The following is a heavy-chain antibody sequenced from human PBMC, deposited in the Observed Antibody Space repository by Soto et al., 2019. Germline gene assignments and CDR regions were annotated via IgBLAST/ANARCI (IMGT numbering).Heavy chain of an antibody. Sequence: SGPTLVNPTQTLTLTCTFSGFSLGASGMCMSWIRQPPGKALEWLARIDWDDDKYYSTSLKTRLTISKDTSKNQVVLTMTNMDPVDTATYYCARTPTTYYYDSSGYHVVFDYWGQGTLVTVSS. CDR1: GFSLGASGMC. V-gene: IGHV2-70*11. J-gene: IGHJ4*02. CDR3: ARTPTTYYYDSSGYHVVFDY. D-gene: IGHD3-22*01. CDR2: IDWDDDK.